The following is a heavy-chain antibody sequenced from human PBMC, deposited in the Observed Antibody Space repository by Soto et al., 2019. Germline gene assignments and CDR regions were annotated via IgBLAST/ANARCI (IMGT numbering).Heavy chain of an antibody. Sequence: SGPTLVNPTQTLTMTCTFSLFSLSTSGMCVSWIRQPPGKALEWLALIDWDDDKYYSTSLKTRLTISKDTSKNQVVLTMTNMDPVDTATYYCARNPAENRGIAAAGTPYYYYYGMDVWGQGTTVTVSS. CDR3: ARNPAENRGIAAAGTPYYYYYGMDV. CDR2: IDWDDDK. CDR1: LFSLSTSGMC. D-gene: IGHD6-13*01. J-gene: IGHJ6*02. V-gene: IGHV2-70*01.